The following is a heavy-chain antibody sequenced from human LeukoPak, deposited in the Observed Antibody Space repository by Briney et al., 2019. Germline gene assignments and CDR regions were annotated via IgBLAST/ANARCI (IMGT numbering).Heavy chain of an antibody. D-gene: IGHD1-26*01. CDR2: ISYDGSNK. V-gene: IGHV3-30*18. Sequence: GRSLRLSCVASGFTFSSYGMHWVRQAPGKGLEWVAVISYDGSNKYYADSVKGRFTISRDNSKNTLYLQMNSLRAEDTAVYYCAKDREFSGSLIDYWGQGTLVTVSS. CDR1: GFTFSSYG. J-gene: IGHJ4*02. CDR3: AKDREFSGSLIDY.